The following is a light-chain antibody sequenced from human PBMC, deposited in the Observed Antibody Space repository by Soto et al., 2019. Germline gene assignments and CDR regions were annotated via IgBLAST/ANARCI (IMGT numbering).Light chain of an antibody. CDR1: SSNIGAGYD. CDR2: GNN. CDR3: QSYDSSLSGVV. V-gene: IGLV1-40*01. Sequence: QSVLTQPPSVSGAPGQRVTISCTGTSSNIGAGYDVHWYQLLPGTAPKFLMSGNNNRPSGVPDRFSGSKSGTSASLAITGLQAEDEADYYCQSYDSSLSGVVFGGGTQLTVL. J-gene: IGLJ2*01.